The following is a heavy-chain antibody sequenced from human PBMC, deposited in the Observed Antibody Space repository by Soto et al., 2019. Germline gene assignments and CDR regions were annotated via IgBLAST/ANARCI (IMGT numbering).Heavy chain of an antibody. CDR2: ISGSGGNT. CDR3: AKRGPLGFCASTSCYAFDY. CDR1: GFTFAGYA. D-gene: IGHD2-2*01. Sequence: GGSLRLSCAASGFTFAGYAMTWVRQAPGKGLEWVSSISGSGGNTYYADSVKGRFTVSRDNSENTLYLQMNSLRVEDTAIYYCAKRGPLGFCASTSCYAFDYWGPGALVTVSS. V-gene: IGHV3-23*01. J-gene: IGHJ4*02.